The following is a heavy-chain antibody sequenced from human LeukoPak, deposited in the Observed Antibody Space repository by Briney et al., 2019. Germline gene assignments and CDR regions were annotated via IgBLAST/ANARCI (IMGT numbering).Heavy chain of an antibody. CDR3: ARGLGGYPWSPFDP. D-gene: IGHD3-22*01. CDR2: IYYSGST. CDR1: GGSINSGSYF. V-gene: IGHV4-39*07. J-gene: IGHJ5*02. Sequence: PSETLSLTCTVSGGSINSGSYFWGWIRQPPGKGLEWIGSIYYSGSTHYNPSLKSRVTISSDTSRNQFSLKLSSVTAADTAVYYCARGLGGYPWSPFDPWGQGTLVTVSS.